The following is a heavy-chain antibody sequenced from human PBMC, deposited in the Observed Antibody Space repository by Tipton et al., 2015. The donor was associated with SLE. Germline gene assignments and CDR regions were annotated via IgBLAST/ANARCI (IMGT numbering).Heavy chain of an antibody. CDR2: ISWNTKNI. CDR3: TKSTSDTKFYGMDV. J-gene: IGHJ6*02. V-gene: IGHV3-9*01. CDR1: GFKFDDYV. Sequence: SLRLSCAASGFKFDDYVMHSVRQNPGKGLEWVSSISWNTKNIGYAGSVTGRFTISRDNAKNSLYLQMTSLRGEDTAFYFCTKSTSDTKFYGMDVWGQGTTVTVSS.